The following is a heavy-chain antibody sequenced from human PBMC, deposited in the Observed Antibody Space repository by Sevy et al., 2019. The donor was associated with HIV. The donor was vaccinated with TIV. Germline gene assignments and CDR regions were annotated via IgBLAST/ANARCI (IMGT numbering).Heavy chain of an antibody. CDR2: ISYDGSNK. Sequence: RLSCAASGFTFSSYGMHWVRQAPGKGLEWVAVISYDGSNKYYADSVKGRFTISRDNSKNTLYLQMNSLRAEDTAVYYCAKERGRWPGRVYYFDYWGQGTLVTVSS. D-gene: IGHD3-10*01. V-gene: IGHV3-30*18. CDR1: GFTFSSYG. J-gene: IGHJ4*02. CDR3: AKERGRWPGRVYYFDY.